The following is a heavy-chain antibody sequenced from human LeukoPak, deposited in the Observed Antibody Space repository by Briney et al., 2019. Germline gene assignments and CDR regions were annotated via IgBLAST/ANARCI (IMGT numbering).Heavy chain of an antibody. J-gene: IGHJ4*02. V-gene: IGHV3-23*01. CDR2: ISGSGGST. CDR1: GFTFSSYA. D-gene: IGHD3-22*01. Sequence: GGSLRLSCAASGFTFSSYAMSWVRQAPGKGLEWVSAISGSGGSTYYADSVKGRFTISRDNSKNTLYLQMNSLRAEDTSVYYCAKDPGDSSGYFRVFDYWGQGTLVTVSS. CDR3: AKDPGDSSGYFRVFDY.